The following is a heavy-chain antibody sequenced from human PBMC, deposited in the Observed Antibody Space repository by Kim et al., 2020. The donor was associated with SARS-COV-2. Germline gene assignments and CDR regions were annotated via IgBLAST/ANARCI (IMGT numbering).Heavy chain of an antibody. D-gene: IGHD1-1*01. CDR2: ST. Sequence: STNYANSVKDRFTLSRDNTKNTMFLQMNSLRAEDTAVYYCAKSPNWNVDYWGQGTLVTVSS. J-gene: IGHJ4*02. CDR3: AKSPNWNVDY. V-gene: IGHV3-23*01.